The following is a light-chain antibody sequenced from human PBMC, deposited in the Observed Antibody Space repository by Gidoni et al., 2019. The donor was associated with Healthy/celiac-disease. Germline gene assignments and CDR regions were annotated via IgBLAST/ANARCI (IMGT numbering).Light chain of an antibody. J-gene: IGKJ1*01. CDR2: GAS. Sequence: EIALTQSPGTLSLSPGERATLPCRASQSVRSRYLAWYQQKPRQAPRLLIYGASSRATGIPDRFSGSGSGTDFTLTISRLEPEDFAVYYCQQYGSSPRTFGQGTKVEIK. V-gene: IGKV3-20*01. CDR1: QSVRSRY. CDR3: QQYGSSPRT.